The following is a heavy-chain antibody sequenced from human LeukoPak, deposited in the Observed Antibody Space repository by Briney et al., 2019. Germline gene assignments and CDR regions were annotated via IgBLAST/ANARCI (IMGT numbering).Heavy chain of an antibody. Sequence: ASVKVSCKASGYTFTSYDINWVRQATGQGLEWMGWMNPNSGNTGYAQKSQGRVTITRNTSISTAYMEPSSLRSEDTAVYYCATHQPIYGDYVFPFDYWGQGTLVTVSS. D-gene: IGHD4-17*01. CDR3: ATHQPIYGDYVFPFDY. J-gene: IGHJ4*02. CDR2: MNPNSGNT. CDR1: GYTFTSYD. V-gene: IGHV1-8*03.